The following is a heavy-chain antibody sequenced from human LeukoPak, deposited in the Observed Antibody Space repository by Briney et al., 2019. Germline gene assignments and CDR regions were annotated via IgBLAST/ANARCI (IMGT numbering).Heavy chain of an antibody. CDR1: GYSFTNYW. V-gene: IGHV5-51*01. D-gene: IGHD6-13*01. CDR2: IFPGDSAT. CDR3: VRQEQQLVLYNWFDP. J-gene: IGHJ5*02. Sequence: GESLKISCKGYGYSFTNYWIGWVRQMPGKGLEWMGIIFPGDSATRYSPSFQGQVTISADKSINTAYLQWNSLKAPDSAMYYCVRQEQQLVLYNWFDPWGQGTLVTVSS.